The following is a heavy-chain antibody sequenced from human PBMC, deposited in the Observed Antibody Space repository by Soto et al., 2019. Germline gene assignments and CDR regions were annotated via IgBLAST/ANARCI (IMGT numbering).Heavy chain of an antibody. CDR1: GFTFSSYA. D-gene: IGHD3-22*01. V-gene: IGHV3-30-3*01. CDR3: ARDHDSSGYADY. CDR2: ISYDGSNK. Sequence: TGGSLRLSCAASGFTFSSYAMHWVRQAPGKGLEWVAVISYDGSNKYYADSVKGRFTISRDNSKNTLYLQMNSLRAEDTAVYYCARDHDSSGYADYWGQGTLVTVSS. J-gene: IGHJ4*02.